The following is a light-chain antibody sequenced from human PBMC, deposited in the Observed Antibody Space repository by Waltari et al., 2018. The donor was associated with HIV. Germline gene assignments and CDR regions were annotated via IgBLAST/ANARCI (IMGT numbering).Light chain of an antibody. CDR2: EVN. Sequence: QSALTQPASVSGSPGQSITISCTGNSSDVGGYKYVSWYQQHPGKAPKLMLYEVNNRPSGISDRFSGSKSANTASLTISGLQADDEADYYCISFTTTNSPHVLFGGGTKLTV. CDR1: SSDVGGYKY. CDR3: ISFTTTNSPHVL. J-gene: IGLJ2*01. V-gene: IGLV2-14*01.